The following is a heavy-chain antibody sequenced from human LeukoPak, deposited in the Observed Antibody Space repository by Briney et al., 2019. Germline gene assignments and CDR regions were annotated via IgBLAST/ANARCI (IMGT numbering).Heavy chain of an antibody. CDR2: INPTIGGT. CDR3: ARADYVHYFDY. V-gene: IGHV1-2*02. Sequence: ASDKVSCKASGYAFTGYYMHWVRQAPGQGLEWMGWINPTIGGTNYAQKFQGRVTMTRDTSISTAYMELSRLTSDDTAVYYCARADYVHYFDYWGQGTLVTFSA. CDR1: GYAFTGYY. D-gene: IGHD4-17*01. J-gene: IGHJ4*02.